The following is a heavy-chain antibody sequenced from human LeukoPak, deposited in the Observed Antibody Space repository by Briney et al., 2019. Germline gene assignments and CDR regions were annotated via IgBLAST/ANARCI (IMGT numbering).Heavy chain of an antibody. V-gene: IGHV3-48*03. CDR1: EFTFTSYE. J-gene: IGHJ6*02. CDR2: ISSGGDTL. CDR3: ARGHFHGMDV. Sequence: GGSLRLSCAASEFTFTSYELNWVRQAPGKGLEWLSYISSGGDTLYYTDSIKGRFTISRDNTKNSLHLQMNSLRAEDTAVYYCARGHFHGMDVWGLGTTVTVSS.